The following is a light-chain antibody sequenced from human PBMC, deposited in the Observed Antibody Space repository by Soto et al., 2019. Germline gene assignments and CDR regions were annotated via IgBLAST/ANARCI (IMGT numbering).Light chain of an antibody. Sequence: QSVLTQPASVSGSPGQSITISCTGTSSDIGDYDYVSWYQQHPGKAPKLLISEVSNRPSGVSNRFSGSKSGNTDSLTISGLQAKDEADYYCNSYASGNTRVFGTGSKGTVL. J-gene: IGLJ1*01. CDR1: SSDIGDYDY. CDR3: NSYASGNTRV. CDR2: EVS. V-gene: IGLV2-14*01.